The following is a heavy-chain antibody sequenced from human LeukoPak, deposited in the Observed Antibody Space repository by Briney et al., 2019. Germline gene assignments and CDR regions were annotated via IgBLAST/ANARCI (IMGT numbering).Heavy chain of an antibody. CDR1: GFTFSSYA. D-gene: IGHD6-13*01. CDR2: ISGSGGST. CDR3: AKDIGSFPYYFDY. V-gene: IGHV3-23*01. J-gene: IGHJ4*02. Sequence: GGSLRLSCAASGFTFSSYAMSWVRQAPGKGLEWVSAISGSGGSTYYADSVKGRFTISRDNSKSTLYLQMNSLRAEDTAVYYCAKDIGSFPYYFDYWGQGTLVTVSS.